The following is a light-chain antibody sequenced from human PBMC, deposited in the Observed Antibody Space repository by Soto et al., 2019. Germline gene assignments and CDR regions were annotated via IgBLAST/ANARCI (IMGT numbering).Light chain of an antibody. Sequence: DIVMTQSPDSLAVSLGERATINCTSGQSVLYSSNNKNYLAWYQQRPGQPPELLIYWASTRESGVPDRFSGSGSGTDFALTISSLRAEDVAVYYCQQYYATPITFGQGTRLEMK. CDR3: QQYYATPIT. V-gene: IGKV4-1*01. J-gene: IGKJ5*01. CDR1: QSVLYSSNNKNY. CDR2: WAS.